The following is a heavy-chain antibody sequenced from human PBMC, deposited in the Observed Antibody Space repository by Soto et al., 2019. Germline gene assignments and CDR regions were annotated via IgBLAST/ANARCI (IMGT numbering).Heavy chain of an antibody. Sequence: PGESLKISCKGSGYRFTSYWIGWVRQMPGKGLEWMAIIYPGDSDTRYSPSFQGQVTISADKSISTAYLQWSSLKASDTAMYYCARPRYYDSSGYPDAFDIWGQGTMVTVSS. V-gene: IGHV5-51*01. CDR1: GYRFTSYW. CDR3: ARPRYYDSSGYPDAFDI. J-gene: IGHJ3*02. D-gene: IGHD3-22*01. CDR2: IYPGDSDT.